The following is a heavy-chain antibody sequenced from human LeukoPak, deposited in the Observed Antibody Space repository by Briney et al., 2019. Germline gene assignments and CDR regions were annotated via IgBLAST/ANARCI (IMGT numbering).Heavy chain of an antibody. CDR3: ARLITMVRGVRMDV. CDR1: GGSISSYY. V-gene: IGHV4-59*08. D-gene: IGHD3-10*01. J-gene: IGHJ6*04. CDR2: IYYSGST. Sequence: PSETLSLTCTVSGGSISSYYWSWIRQPPGKGLEWIGYIYYSGSTNYNPSLKSRVTISVDTSKNQFSLKLSSVTAADTAVYYCARLITMVRGVRMDVWGKGTTVTISS.